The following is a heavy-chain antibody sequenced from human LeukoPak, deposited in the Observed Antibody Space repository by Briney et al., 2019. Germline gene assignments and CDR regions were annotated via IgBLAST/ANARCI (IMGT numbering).Heavy chain of an antibody. CDR3: ARGRGYSGYDTDLLNVY. CDR2: INHSGST. D-gene: IGHD5-12*01. Sequence: SETLSLACAVYGGSFSGYYWSWIRQPPGKGLEWIGEINHSGSTNYNPSLQSRVTISVDTSKNQFSLQLRSVTAADTAVYYCARGRGYSGYDTDLLNVYWGQGTLVTVSS. CDR1: GGSFSGYY. V-gene: IGHV4-34*01. J-gene: IGHJ4*02.